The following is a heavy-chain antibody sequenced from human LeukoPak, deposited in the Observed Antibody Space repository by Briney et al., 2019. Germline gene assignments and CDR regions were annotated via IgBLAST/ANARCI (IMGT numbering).Heavy chain of an antibody. Sequence: GASVKVSCKASGYTFTGYYMHWVRQAPGQGLEWMGGIIPIFGTANYAQKFQGRVTITADESTSTAYMELSSLRSEDTAVYYCALASGSYSYYYYGMDVWGQGTTVTVSS. CDR2: IIPIFGTA. D-gene: IGHD1-26*01. J-gene: IGHJ6*02. CDR3: ALASGSYSYYYYGMDV. CDR1: GYTFTGYY. V-gene: IGHV1-69*13.